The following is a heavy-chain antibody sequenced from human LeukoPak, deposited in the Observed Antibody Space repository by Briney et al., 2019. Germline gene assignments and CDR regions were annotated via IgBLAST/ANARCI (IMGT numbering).Heavy chain of an antibody. CDR2: ISSSGNSI. CDR3: ARDRYYDSSGYSLY. Sequence: GGSLRLSCAASGFTFSDYYMSWIRQAPGKGLEWVSYISSSGNSIYYADSVKGRITISRDNAKNSLYLQVNSLRAEDTAVYYCARDRYYDSSGYSLYWGQGTLVTVSS. D-gene: IGHD3-22*01. J-gene: IGHJ4*02. V-gene: IGHV3-11*04. CDR1: GFTFSDYY.